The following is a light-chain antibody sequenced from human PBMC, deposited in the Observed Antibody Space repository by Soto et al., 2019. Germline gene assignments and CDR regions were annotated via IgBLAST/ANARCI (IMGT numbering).Light chain of an antibody. CDR3: QQYFSIPWT. CDR1: QSVLYSSNNKNY. V-gene: IGKV4-1*01. Sequence: DIVMTQSPDSLAVSLGERATINCKSSQSVLYSSNNKNYLAWYQQKPGQPPKLLIYWTSTRESGVPDRFSGRGSGTDFNLTISSLQAEDVAVYYCQQYFSIPWTFGQGTKVEI. CDR2: WTS. J-gene: IGKJ1*01.